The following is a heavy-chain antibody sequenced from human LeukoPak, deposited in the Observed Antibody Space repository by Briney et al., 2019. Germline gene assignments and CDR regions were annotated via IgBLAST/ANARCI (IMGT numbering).Heavy chain of an antibody. CDR3: ARDPATIMVVTDMNGFDI. J-gene: IGHJ3*02. D-gene: IGHD2-21*02. V-gene: IGHV3-15*01. Sequence: GGSLRLSCAASGFTFSNAWMSWVRQAPGKGLEWVGRIKSQTDGGTADYVAPVKGRFTISRDDSKTTLYLQMNSLETEDTAVYYCARDPATIMVVTDMNGFDIWGQGTLVTVSS. CDR2: IKSQTDGGTA. CDR1: GFTFSNAW.